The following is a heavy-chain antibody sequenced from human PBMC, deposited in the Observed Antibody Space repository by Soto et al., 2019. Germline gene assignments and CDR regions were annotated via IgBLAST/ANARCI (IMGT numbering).Heavy chain of an antibody. CDR3: ARDGNYYDSSGYYWDFNWFDP. Sequence: PSETLSLTCTVSGGSISSDYWSWIRQPPGKGLEWIGYIYYSGSTNYNPSPKSRVTISVDTSKNQFSLKLSSVTAADTAVYYCARDGNYYDSSGYYWDFNWFDPWGQGTLVTVS. V-gene: IGHV4-59*01. J-gene: IGHJ5*02. CDR2: IYYSGST. CDR1: GGSISSDY. D-gene: IGHD3-22*01.